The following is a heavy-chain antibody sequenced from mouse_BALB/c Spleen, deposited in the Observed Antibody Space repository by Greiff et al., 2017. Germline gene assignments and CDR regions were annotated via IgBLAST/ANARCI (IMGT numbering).Heavy chain of an antibody. CDR3: TRYDGSFAY. CDR2: INPSNGGT. CDR1: GYTFTSYY. D-gene: IGHD2-2*01. Sequence: QVQLQQSGAELVKPGASVKLSCKASGYTFTSYYMYWVKQRPGQGLEWIGEINPSNGGTNFNEKFKSKATLTVDKSSSTAYMQLSSLTSEDSAVYYCTRYDGSFAYWGQWTLVTVSA. V-gene: IGHV1S81*02. J-gene: IGHJ3*01.